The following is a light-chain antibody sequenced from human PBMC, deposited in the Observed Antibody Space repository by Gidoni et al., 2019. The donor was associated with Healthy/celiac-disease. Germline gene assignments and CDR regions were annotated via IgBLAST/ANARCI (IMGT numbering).Light chain of an antibody. V-gene: IGKV1-33*01. J-gene: IGKJ2*01. CDR3: QQYDNLLYT. CDR2: DAS. CDR1: QDISNY. Sequence: IQIPLSPSSLSPSVGDSVTITCQASQDISNYLNWYQQKPGKAPKLLIYDASNLETGVPARFSGSGSGTDFTFTISSLQTEDIATYYCQQYDNLLYTFGQGTKLEIK.